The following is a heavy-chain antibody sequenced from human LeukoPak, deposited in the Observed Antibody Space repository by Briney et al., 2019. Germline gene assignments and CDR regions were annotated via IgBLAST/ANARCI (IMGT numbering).Heavy chain of an antibody. CDR1: GGTFSSYA. J-gene: IGHJ4*02. CDR3: ARGMVRGVPGPYFDY. Sequence: GSSVKVSCKASGGTFSSYAISWVRQAPGQGREWMGGIIPIFGTANYEQKFQGRVTITTDESTSTAYMELSSLRSEDTAVYYCARGMVRGVPGPYFDYWGQGTLVTVSS. D-gene: IGHD3-10*01. V-gene: IGHV1-69*05. CDR2: IIPIFGTA.